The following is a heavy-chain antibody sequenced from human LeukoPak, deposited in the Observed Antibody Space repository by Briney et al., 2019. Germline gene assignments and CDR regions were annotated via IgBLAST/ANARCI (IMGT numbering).Heavy chain of an antibody. J-gene: IGHJ4*02. V-gene: IGHV4-34*01. CDR1: GGSISSYY. D-gene: IGHD3-3*01. CDR2: INHVGIT. CDR3: ARKGLRPLEWLSEYFFDY. Sequence: SETLSLTCTVSGGSISSYYWSWIRQSPGKGLEWIGHINHVGITNHNPSLKSPVTISVDTSKNQFTLKVRSVTAADTGVYFCARKGLRPLEWLSEYFFDYWGQGTLVSVAS.